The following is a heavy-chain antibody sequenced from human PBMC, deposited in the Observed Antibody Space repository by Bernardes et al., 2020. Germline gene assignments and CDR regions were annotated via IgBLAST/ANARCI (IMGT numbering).Heavy chain of an antibody. CDR1: GGSISSGDYY. Sequence: SETLSLTCTVSGGSISSGDYYWSWIRQPPGKGLEWIGYIYYSGSTYYNPSLKSRVTISVDTSKNQFSLKLSSVTAADTAVYYCARAVGGTTYPGPDWYFDLWGRGTLVTVSS. CDR2: IYYSGST. V-gene: IGHV4-30-4*01. CDR3: ARAVGGTTYPGPDWYFDL. D-gene: IGHD1-7*01. J-gene: IGHJ2*01.